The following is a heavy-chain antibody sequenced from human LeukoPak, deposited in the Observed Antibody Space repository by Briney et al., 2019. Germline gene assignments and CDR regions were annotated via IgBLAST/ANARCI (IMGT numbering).Heavy chain of an antibody. CDR3: SRKRYWSGSSSIDY. CDR2: IYWNDDK. D-gene: IGHD3-10*01. V-gene: IGHV2-5*01. CDR1: GLPLSTSGMG. J-gene: IGHJ4*02. Sequence: SGPTLVNPNQTLSLTCNYSGLPLSTSGMGVGWIRQPPGKALEWLTLIYWNDDKRYSPSLKSRLTITKDTSRNQVVLTITNMVRAHEVMSLCSRKRYWSGSSSIDYGGQGTLVTVSP.